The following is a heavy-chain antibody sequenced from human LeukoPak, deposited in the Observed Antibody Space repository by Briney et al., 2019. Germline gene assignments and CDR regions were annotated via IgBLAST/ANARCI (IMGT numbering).Heavy chain of an antibody. J-gene: IGHJ5*02. CDR1: GGSFSGYY. CDR3: ARWWGFDP. Sequence: PSETLSLTCAVYGGSFSGYYWSWLRQPPGKGLEWIGEINHSGSTNYNPSLKSRVTISVETSKNQFSLNLSSVTAADSAVYYCARWWGFDPWGQGTLVTVSS. CDR2: INHSGST. V-gene: IGHV4-34*01. D-gene: IGHD2-15*01.